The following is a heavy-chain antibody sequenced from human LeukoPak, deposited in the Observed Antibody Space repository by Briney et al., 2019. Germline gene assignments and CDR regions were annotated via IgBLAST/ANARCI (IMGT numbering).Heavy chain of an antibody. J-gene: IGHJ4*02. V-gene: IGHV3-7*05. CDR2: INQDGSET. D-gene: IGHD4-17*01. CDR1: GFSFSNYY. CDR3: ASTASLSY. Sequence: GGSMRLSRAASGFSFSNYYMTWARQSPGKGMEWVANINQDGSETHYVDSVKGRFTISRDNAKNSLYPEMNSLRVEDTALYYCASTASLSYWGRGDRGSVSS.